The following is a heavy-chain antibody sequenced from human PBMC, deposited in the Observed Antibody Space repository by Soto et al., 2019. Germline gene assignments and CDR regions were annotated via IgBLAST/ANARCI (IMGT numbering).Heavy chain of an antibody. V-gene: IGHV4-59*01. CDR3: AKGYDTSGYYQLDY. Sequence: SETLSLTCNVSGDSNSSYYWGWIRQPPGKGLEWIGYMSYSGSTTYNPSLKSRVTIFAHTSKNQFSLRLNSVTAADTAVYYCAKGYDTSGYYQLDYWGQGTLVTVSS. CDR1: GDSNSSYY. D-gene: IGHD3-22*01. CDR2: MSYSGST. J-gene: IGHJ4*02.